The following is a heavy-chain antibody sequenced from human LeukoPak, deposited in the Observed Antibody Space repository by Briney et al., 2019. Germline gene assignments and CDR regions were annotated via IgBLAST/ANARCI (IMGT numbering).Heavy chain of an antibody. V-gene: IGHV1-24*01. CDR3: ATGYCSSTSCAPYYYYYMDV. CDR1: GYTLTELS. D-gene: IGHD2-2*01. CDR2: FDPEDGET. J-gene: IGHJ6*03. Sequence: GASVKVSCKVSGYTLTELSMHWVRQAPGKGLEWMGGFDPEDGETIYAQKFQGRVTMTEDTSTDTAYMELSSLRSEDTAVYYCATGYCSSTSCAPYYYYYMDVWGKGTTVTVSS.